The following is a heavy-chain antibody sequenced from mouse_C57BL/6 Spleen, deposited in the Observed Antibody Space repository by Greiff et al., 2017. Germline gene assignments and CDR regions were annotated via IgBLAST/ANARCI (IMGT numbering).Heavy chain of an antibody. CDR3: ARDGDYYYGSSYGFAY. CDR2: IYPRSGNT. CDR1: GYTFTSYG. Sequence: QVQLQQSGAELARPGASVKLPCKASGYTFTSYGISWVKQRTGQGLEWIGEIYPRSGNTYYNEKFKGKATLTADKSSSTAYMELRSLTSEDSAVYFCARDGDYYYGSSYGFAYWGQGTLVTVSA. D-gene: IGHD1-1*01. V-gene: IGHV1-81*01. J-gene: IGHJ3*01.